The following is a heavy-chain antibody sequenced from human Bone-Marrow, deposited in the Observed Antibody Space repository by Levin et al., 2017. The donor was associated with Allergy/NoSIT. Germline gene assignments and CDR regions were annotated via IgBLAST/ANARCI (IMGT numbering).Heavy chain of an antibody. J-gene: IGHJ3*02. Sequence: GGSLRLSCAASGFTFSSYGMHWVRQAPGKGLEWVAVISYDGRNKYYADSVKGRFTISRDNSKNTLYLQMNSLRAEDTAVYYCAKEVESDHDAFDIWGQGTMVTVSS. CDR2: ISYDGRNK. CDR1: GFTFSSYG. CDR3: AKEVESDHDAFDI. V-gene: IGHV3-30*18.